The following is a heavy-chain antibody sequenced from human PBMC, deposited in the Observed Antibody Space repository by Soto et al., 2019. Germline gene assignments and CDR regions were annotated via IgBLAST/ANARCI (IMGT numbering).Heavy chain of an antibody. CDR3: ASDYLGSGWPRIGFDV. Sequence: EVQLEETGGGLVQPGGSLRLSCAASGFTVNSNHMSWVRQAPGKGLEWVSLIYSAGRTHYADSVKGRFTVSRDNSENRLFLQMNNLRGGDAAVYYGASDYLGSGWPRIGFDVWGLGTMVTVSS. CDR2: IYSAGRT. J-gene: IGHJ3*01. CDR1: GFTVNSNH. V-gene: IGHV3-53*02. D-gene: IGHD6-19*01.